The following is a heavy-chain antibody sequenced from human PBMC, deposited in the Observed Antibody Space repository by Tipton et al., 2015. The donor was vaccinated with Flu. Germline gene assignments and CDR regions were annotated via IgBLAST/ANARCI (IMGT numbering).Heavy chain of an antibody. CDR3: AREPHKLGGESDAFDV. CDR1: GGSISTYY. D-gene: IGHD7-27*01. CDR2: IYSGGNT. J-gene: IGHJ3*01. V-gene: IGHV4-4*07. Sequence: TLSLTCTVSGGSISTYYWSWIRQPAGKGLEWIGRIYSGGNTNYNPSLKSRVSMSVDTSKNQFSLKLRSATAADTAVYYCAREPHKLGGESDAFDVWGQGTMVTVSS.